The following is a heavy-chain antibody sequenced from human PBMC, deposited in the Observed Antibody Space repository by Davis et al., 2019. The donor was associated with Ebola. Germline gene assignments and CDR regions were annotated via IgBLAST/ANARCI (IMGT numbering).Heavy chain of an antibody. Sequence: SGPTLVTPTQTLTLTCTFSGFSLSTSGMCVSWIRQPPGKALEWLALIDWDDDKYYSTSLKTRLTISKDTSKNQVVLTMTNMDPVDTATYYCARIPRYYDFWSGYYVYYYYGMDVWGQGTTVTVSS. CDR2: IDWDDDK. V-gene: IGHV2-70*01. D-gene: IGHD3-3*01. J-gene: IGHJ6*02. CDR1: GFSLSTSGMC. CDR3: ARIPRYYDFWSGYYVYYYYGMDV.